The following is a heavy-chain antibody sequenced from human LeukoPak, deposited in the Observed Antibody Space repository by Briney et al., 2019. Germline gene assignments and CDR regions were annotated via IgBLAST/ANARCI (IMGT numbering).Heavy chain of an antibody. Sequence: GGSLRLSCAASGFTFSSYWMSWVRQAPGKGLEWVAVISYDGSNKYYADSVKGRFTISRDNSKNTLYLQMNSLRAEDTAVYYCARMPSVEMATITRHAFDYWGQGTLVTVSS. J-gene: IGHJ4*02. CDR1: GFTFSSYW. CDR2: ISYDGSNK. CDR3: ARMPSVEMATITRHAFDY. V-gene: IGHV3-30-3*01. D-gene: IGHD5-24*01.